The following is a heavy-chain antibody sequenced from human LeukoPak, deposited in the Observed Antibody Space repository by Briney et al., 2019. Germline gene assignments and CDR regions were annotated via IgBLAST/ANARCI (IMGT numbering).Heavy chain of an antibody. Sequence: PGGSLRLSCAPSGFTYCRYSMNWVRQAPGKGLEWVSYISSSSSPIYYADSVKGRFTISRDNAKNSLYLQMNSLRDEDTAVYYCAREGRYCSSSTCYLGCWGRGGLVTVSS. CDR2: ISSSSSPI. V-gene: IGHV3-48*02. CDR1: GFTYCRYS. D-gene: IGHD2-2*01. J-gene: IGHJ4*02. CDR3: AREGRYCSSSTCYLGC.